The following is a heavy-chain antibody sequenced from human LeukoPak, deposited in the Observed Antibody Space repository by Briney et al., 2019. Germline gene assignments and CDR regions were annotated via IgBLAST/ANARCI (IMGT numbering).Heavy chain of an antibody. D-gene: IGHD3-3*01. Sequence: GGSLRLSCAASGFTFSSYWMSWVRQAPGKGLEWVANIKQDGSEKYYVDSVKGRFTISRDNAKNSLYLQMNSLRVEDTAVYYCASGRFLEWLPFDYWGQGTLVTVSS. J-gene: IGHJ4*02. CDR1: GFTFSSYW. V-gene: IGHV3-7*01. CDR2: IKQDGSEK. CDR3: ASGRFLEWLPFDY.